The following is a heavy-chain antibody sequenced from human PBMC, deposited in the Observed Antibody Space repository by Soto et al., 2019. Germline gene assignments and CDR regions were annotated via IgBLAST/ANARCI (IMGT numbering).Heavy chain of an antibody. CDR1: GFTCSNYW. CDR2: MNQDGSEK. V-gene: IGHV3-7*03. Sequence: GGSLRLSCAASGFTCSNYWMTWVRQAPGKGLEWVANMNQDGSEKYYEDSVKGRFTISRDNAKNSLSLQMNSLRAEDTAVYFCARDNRGTFDYWGQGALVTVSS. CDR3: ARDNRGTFDY. D-gene: IGHD7-27*01. J-gene: IGHJ4*02.